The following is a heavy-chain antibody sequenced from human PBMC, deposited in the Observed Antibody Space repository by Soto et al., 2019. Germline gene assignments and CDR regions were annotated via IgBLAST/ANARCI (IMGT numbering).Heavy chain of an antibody. J-gene: IGHJ4*02. CDR3: VREVCSGGLCKVFDY. D-gene: IGHD2-15*01. CDR2: IQSGGTT. V-gene: IGHV3-66*01. CDR1: GFTVSSKY. Sequence: GGSLRLSCAASGFTVSSKYMTWVRQAPGKGLEWVSLIQSGGTTYYADSVESGFTISRDTAKNTLYLQMNSLRAEDTAVYYCVREVCSGGLCKVFDYWGQGTPVTVSS.